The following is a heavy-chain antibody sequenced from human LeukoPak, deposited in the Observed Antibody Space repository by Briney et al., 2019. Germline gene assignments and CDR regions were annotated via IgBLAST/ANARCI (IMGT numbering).Heavy chain of an antibody. J-gene: IGHJ4*02. D-gene: IGHD2-2*01. V-gene: IGHV1-2*02. CDR1: GYTFTGYY. CDR3: AGQYCSSTSCQSLFDY. Sequence: ASVKVSCXASGYTFTGYYMHWVRQAPGQGLEWMAWINPNSGDTNYAQKFQGRVTMTRDTSISTAYMELSRLRSDDTAVYYCAGQYCSSTSCQSLFDYWGQGTLVTVSS. CDR2: INPNSGDT.